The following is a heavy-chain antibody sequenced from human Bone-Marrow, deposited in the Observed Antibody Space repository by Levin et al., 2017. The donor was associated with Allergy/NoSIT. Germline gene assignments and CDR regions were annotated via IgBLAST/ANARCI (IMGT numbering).Heavy chain of an antibody. CDR3: ARQVYGGPQLYYYMDV. Sequence: GESLKISCKGSGYSFSSHWIGWVRQMPGTGLEWVGIIHPDDSYIKYSPSFQGQVTISADKAISTAYLQWSSLKASDSGKYYCARQVYGGPQLYYYMDVWGIGTTVTVSS. V-gene: IGHV5-51*01. D-gene: IGHD2-21*01. CDR2: IHPDDSYI. J-gene: IGHJ6*03. CDR1: GYSFSSHW.